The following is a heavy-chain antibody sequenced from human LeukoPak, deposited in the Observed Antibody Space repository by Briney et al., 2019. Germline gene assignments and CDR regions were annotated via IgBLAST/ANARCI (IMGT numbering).Heavy chain of an antibody. CDR2: ITSSGGIT. D-gene: IGHD2-21*02. V-gene: IGHV3-48*03. J-gene: IGHJ5*02. CDR3: AGERNCGGDCYQGSWFDP. CDR1: GFTFNSHE. Sequence: GGSLRLSCAASGFTFNSHEMHWVRQAPGKGLDWVSYITSSGGITYYADSVKGRFTVSRDNAKNSPYLQMNSLRAEDTAVYYCAGERNCGGDCYQGSWFDPWGQGTLVTVSS.